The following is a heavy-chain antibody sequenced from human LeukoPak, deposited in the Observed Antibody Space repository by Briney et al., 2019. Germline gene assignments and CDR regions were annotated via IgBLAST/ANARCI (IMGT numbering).Heavy chain of an antibody. Sequence: ASVKVSCKASGGTFSSYAISWVRQAPGQGLEWMGGIIPIFGTANYAQKFQGRVTITADESTSTAYMELSSLRSDDTAVYYCAKEGSSGWVPNYWGQGTLVTVSS. J-gene: IGHJ4*02. CDR2: IIPIFGTA. CDR3: AKEGSSGWVPNY. D-gene: IGHD6-19*01. CDR1: GGTFSSYA. V-gene: IGHV1-69*13.